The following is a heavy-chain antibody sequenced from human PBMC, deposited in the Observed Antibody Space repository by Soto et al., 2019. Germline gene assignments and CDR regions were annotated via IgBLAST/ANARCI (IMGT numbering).Heavy chain of an antibody. CDR1: GYTFTSYA. CDR2: INAGNGNT. D-gene: IGHD5-18*01. CDR3: ARGDTAMVLYHSDD. V-gene: IGHV1-3*01. Sequence: ASVKVSCKASGYTFTSYAMHWVRQAPGQRLEWMGWINAGNGNTKYSQKFQGRVTITRDTSASTAYMELSSLRSEDTAVYYCARGDTAMVLYHSDDWGQGILVTVTS. J-gene: IGHJ4*02.